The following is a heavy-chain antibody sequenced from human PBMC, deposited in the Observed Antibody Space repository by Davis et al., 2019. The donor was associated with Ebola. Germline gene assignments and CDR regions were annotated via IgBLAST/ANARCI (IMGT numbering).Heavy chain of an antibody. Sequence: GGSLRLSFAPSGFTFSSYSMNWVRQAPAKGLERVSSISNDSDYIYYPDSAKGLFPISRDNAKNSLYLQMNSLRAEDTAVYYWARDRPLDFFFGDYYGMDVWGQGTTVTVSS. D-gene: IGHD3-16*01. J-gene: IGHJ6*02. CDR3: ARDRPLDFFFGDYYGMDV. V-gene: IGHV3-21*01. CDR2: ISNDSDYI. CDR1: GFTFSSYS.